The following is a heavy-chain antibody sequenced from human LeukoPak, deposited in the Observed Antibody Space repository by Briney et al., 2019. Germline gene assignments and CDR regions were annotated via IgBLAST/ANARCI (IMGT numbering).Heavy chain of an antibody. CDR3: ARELRNFDY. Sequence: SETLSLTCTVSGGSISSYYWSWIRQPPGKGLEWIGSIYYSGSTYYNPSLKSRVTISVDTSKNQFSLKLSSVTAADTAVYYCARELRNFDYWGQGTLVTVSS. V-gene: IGHV4-59*12. D-gene: IGHD4-17*01. CDR1: GGSISSYY. CDR2: IYYSGST. J-gene: IGHJ4*02.